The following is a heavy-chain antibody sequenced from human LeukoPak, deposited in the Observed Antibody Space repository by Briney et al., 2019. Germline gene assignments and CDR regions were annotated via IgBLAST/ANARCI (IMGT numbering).Heavy chain of an antibody. V-gene: IGHV3-66*01. CDR2: FYSGGST. D-gene: IGHD3-10*01. CDR1: GFTVSSNY. CDR3: AKNYYGSGSYYTGFDY. J-gene: IGHJ4*02. Sequence: PGGSLRLSCAASGFTVSSNYMSWVRQAPGKGLEWVSIFYSGGSTYYADSVKGRFTISRDNSKNTLYLQMNSLRVEDTAVYYCAKNYYGSGSYYTGFDYWGQGTLVTVSS.